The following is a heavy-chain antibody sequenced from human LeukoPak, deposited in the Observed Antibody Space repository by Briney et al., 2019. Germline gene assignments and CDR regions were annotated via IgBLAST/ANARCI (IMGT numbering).Heavy chain of an antibody. Sequence: SETLSLTCTVYGWSSSGYNGSWIRQPPGKGLESIGQISHSGSTYYNPSLKSRVTMSVDSSKNQFSLQLTSVTAADTAIYYCANMIRGLDYWGQGTLVTVSS. CDR2: ISHSGST. V-gene: IGHV4-34*01. J-gene: IGHJ4*02. CDR3: ANMIRGLDY. D-gene: IGHD3-10*01. CDR1: GWSSSGYN.